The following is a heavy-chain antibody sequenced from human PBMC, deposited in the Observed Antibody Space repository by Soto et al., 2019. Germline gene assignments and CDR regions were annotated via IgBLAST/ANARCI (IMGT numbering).Heavy chain of an antibody. V-gene: IGHV1-3*05. CDR2: INAGNGNT. J-gene: IGHJ4*02. Sequence: QVQLVQSGAEEKKPGASVKVSCKASGYTFTSYAMHWVRQAPGQSLEWMGWINAGNGNTKYSQQSQGRVTITRDTPVSTAYMELSSLRSEDTAVYYCARSIVVVTALDYWGQGTLVTVSS. D-gene: IGHD2-21*02. CDR3: ARSIVVVTALDY. CDR1: GYTFTSYA.